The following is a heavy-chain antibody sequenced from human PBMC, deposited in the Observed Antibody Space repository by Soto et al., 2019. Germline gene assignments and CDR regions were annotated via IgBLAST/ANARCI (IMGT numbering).Heavy chain of an antibody. CDR3: AYLYGSGSYTVFDY. Sequence: QITLKESGPTLVKPTQTLTLTCTFSGFSLSTSGVDVGWIRQPPGKALEWLALIYWDDDKRYSPSLKSRLTITMDTSKNQVVLTMTNMDPVDTATYYCAYLYGSGSYTVFDYWGQGTLVTVSS. D-gene: IGHD3-10*01. CDR1: GFSLSTSGVD. V-gene: IGHV2-5*02. J-gene: IGHJ4*02. CDR2: IYWDDDK.